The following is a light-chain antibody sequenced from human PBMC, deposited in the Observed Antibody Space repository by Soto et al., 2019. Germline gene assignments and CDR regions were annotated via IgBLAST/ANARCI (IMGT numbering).Light chain of an antibody. CDR3: QQSYSTRSIT. Sequence: DIQMTPSPSSLSASVGDRVTITCRASESIARHLNWYQQKPGQAPKLLIYAAPSLKNGVPSRFRGGRSGTDSTLTISNLQPEDFATYDCQQSYSTRSITFGQGTRLEIK. J-gene: IGKJ5*01. V-gene: IGKV1-39*01. CDR1: ESIARH. CDR2: AAP.